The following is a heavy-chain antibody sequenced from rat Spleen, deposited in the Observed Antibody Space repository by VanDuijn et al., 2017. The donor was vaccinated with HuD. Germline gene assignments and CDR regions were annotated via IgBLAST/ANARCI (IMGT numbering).Heavy chain of an antibody. D-gene: IGHD1-2*01. J-gene: IGHJ2*01. CDR2: ISYDGSST. CDR1: GFTFSNYY. Sequence: EVQLVESGGGLVQPGRSMKLSCAASGFTFSNYYMAWVRQAPTKGLEWVASISYDGSSTYHRDSVKGRFTISRDNVKSTLYLQMDSLRSEDAATYYCARHYYSFDYWGQGVLVTVSS. V-gene: IGHV5-22*01. CDR3: ARHYYSFDY.